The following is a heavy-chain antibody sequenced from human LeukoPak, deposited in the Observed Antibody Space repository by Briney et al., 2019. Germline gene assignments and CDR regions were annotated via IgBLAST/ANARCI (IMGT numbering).Heavy chain of an antibody. Sequence: GGSLRLSCAASGFTVSSNYLTWVRQAPGKGLEWVSYIYDDSSRNYADSVKGRFTISRDNSKNTLYLQMNSLRAEDTAVYYCAHISSSWPDYWGQGTLVTVSS. V-gene: IGHV3-53*01. J-gene: IGHJ4*02. D-gene: IGHD6-13*01. CDR3: AHISSSWPDY. CDR1: GFTVSSNY. CDR2: IYDDSSR.